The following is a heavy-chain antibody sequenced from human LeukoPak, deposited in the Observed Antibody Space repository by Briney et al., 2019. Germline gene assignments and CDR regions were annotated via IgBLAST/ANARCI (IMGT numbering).Heavy chain of an antibody. J-gene: IGHJ4*02. CDR1: GFTFSSYS. CDR3: ARDVPLDDYYGSGTYSYYFDY. CDR2: ISSSSNYI. D-gene: IGHD3-10*01. Sequence: PGGSLRLSCAASGFTFSSYSMNWVRQAPGKGLEWVSSISSSSNYIYYADSVKGRFTISRDNAKNSVYLQVNSLRAEDTALYYCARDVPLDDYYGSGTYSYYFDYWGQGVLVTVSS. V-gene: IGHV3-21*01.